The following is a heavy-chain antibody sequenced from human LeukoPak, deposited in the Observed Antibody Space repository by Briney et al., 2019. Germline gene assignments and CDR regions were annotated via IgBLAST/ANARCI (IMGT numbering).Heavy chain of an antibody. Sequence: PSETLSLTCAVYGGSFSGYYWSWIRQPPGKGLEWIGEINHSGSTNYNPSLKSRVTISVDTSKNQFSLKLSSVTAADTAAYYCARAHYLPYGDFWNWFDPWGQGTMVTVSS. V-gene: IGHV4-34*01. CDR2: INHSGST. J-gene: IGHJ5*02. D-gene: IGHD4-17*01. CDR1: GGSFSGYY. CDR3: ARAHYLPYGDFWNWFDP.